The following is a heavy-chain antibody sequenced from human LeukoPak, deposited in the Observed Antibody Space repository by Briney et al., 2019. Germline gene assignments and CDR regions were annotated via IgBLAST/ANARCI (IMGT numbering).Heavy chain of an antibody. CDR3: AELGITMIGGV. Sequence: GGSLRLSCAASGFTFSSYSMNWVRQAPGKGLEWVANIKQDGSEKYYVDSVKGRFTISRDNTKSSLYLQMNNLRAEDTAVYYCAELGITMIGGVWGKGTTVTISS. CDR2: IKQDGSEK. D-gene: IGHD3-10*02. CDR1: GFTFSSYS. J-gene: IGHJ6*04. V-gene: IGHV3-7*01.